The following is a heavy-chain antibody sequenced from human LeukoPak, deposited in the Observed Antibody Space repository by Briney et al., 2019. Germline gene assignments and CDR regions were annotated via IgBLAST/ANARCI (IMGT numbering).Heavy chain of an antibody. CDR3: ASGWGPYTSGWYFEH. CDR1: GFTFSNHG. CDR2: IWYDGTET. Sequence: GRPLRLSCVASGFTFSNHGMHWVRQAPGKGLERVALIWYDGTETYYAVSVKGRFTVSRDDSKNTVYLQMNSLGADDTAVYYCASGWGPYTSGWYFEHWGQGALVTVS. J-gene: IGHJ4*02. V-gene: IGHV3-33*01. D-gene: IGHD6-19*01.